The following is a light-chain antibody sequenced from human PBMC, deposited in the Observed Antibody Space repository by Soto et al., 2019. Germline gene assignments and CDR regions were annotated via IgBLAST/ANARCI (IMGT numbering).Light chain of an antibody. V-gene: IGKV1-5*03. CDR3: QRYNSYCL. CDR1: QSISYW. J-gene: IGKJ3*01. Sequence: DIQMTQSPSTLSASVGDTVIITCRASQSISYWLAWYQQKPGQAPKLLISQASSLQSGVPSRFSGSGSGTEFTLTISSLQPDDFATYYCQRYNSYCLFAPGPKVAIK. CDR2: QAS.